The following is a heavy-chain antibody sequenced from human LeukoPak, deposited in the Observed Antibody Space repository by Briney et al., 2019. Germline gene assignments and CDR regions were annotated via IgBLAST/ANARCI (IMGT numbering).Heavy chain of an antibody. CDR1: GYTFTSYG. J-gene: IGHJ4*02. CDR2: ISAYNGNT. CDR3: ARARRYCSGGSCSEYYFDY. Sequence: ASVKVSCKAPGYTFTSYGISWVRQAPGQGLEWMGWISAYNGNTNYAQKLQGRVTMTTDTSTSTAYMELRSLRSDDTAVYYCARARRYCSGGSCSEYYFDYWGQGTLVTVSS. V-gene: IGHV1-18*01. D-gene: IGHD2-15*01.